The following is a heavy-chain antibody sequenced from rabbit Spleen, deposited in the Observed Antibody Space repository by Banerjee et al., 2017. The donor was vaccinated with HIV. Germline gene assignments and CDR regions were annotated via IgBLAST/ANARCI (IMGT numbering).Heavy chain of an antibody. CDR3: ARDLAGYVGFGYISYLDL. J-gene: IGHJ3*01. CDR2: IGTRDGST. D-gene: IGHD4-2*01. V-gene: IGHV1S43*01. Sequence: QEQLEESAGGLVQPGGSLKLSCKASGFTLSSYYMNWVRQAPGKGPELIAWIGTRDGSTYYASWVNGRFTISRSTSLNTVDLKMTSLTAADTATYFCARDLAGYVGFGYISYLDLWGQGTLVTVS. CDR1: GFTLSSYY.